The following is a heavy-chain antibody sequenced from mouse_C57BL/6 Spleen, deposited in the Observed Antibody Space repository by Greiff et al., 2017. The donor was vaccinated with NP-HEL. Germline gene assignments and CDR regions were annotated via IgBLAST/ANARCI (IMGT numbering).Heavy chain of an antibody. CDR2: IYPRSGNT. D-gene: IGHD1-1*01. CDR3: ARGDYYGSQPFDY. CDR1: GYTFTSYG. V-gene: IGHV1-81*01. J-gene: IGHJ2*01. Sequence: VQVVESGAELARPGASVKLSCKASGYTFTSYGISWVKQRTGQGLEWIGEIYPRSGNTYYNEKFKGKATLTADKSSSTAYMELRSLTSEDSAVYFCARGDYYGSQPFDYWGQGTTLTVSS.